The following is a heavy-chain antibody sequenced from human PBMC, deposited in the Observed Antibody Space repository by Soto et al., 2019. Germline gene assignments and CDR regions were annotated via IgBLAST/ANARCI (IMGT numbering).Heavy chain of an antibody. D-gene: IGHD3-16*01. CDR1: GFTVSSYA. V-gene: IGHV3-23*01. J-gene: IGHJ6*03. Sequence: EVQLLESGGGLVQPGGSLRLSCAASGFTVSSYAMSWVRQAPGKGLEWVSVISGSGSTYSADSVKGRFTISRDSSKNTVYLQMNSLRAEDTAVYYCAEALRFTFTTGYYMDVCGRGTTVTVSS. CDR3: AEALRFTFTTGYYMDV. CDR2: ISGSGST.